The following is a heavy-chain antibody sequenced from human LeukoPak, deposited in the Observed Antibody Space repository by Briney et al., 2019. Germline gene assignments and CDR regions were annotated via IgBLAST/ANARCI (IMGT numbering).Heavy chain of an antibody. J-gene: IGHJ6*02. CDR3: TRDSAAMILCGMDV. V-gene: IGHV3-49*04. CDR1: GFTFGDYA. Sequence: GGSLRLSCKASGFTFGDYAMNWVRQAPGKGLEWVCFIRSKAYGATIEYAASVKGRFTISRDDSKSIAYLQMNSLKTEDTAVYYCTRDSAAMILCGMDVWGQGTTVTVSS. CDR2: IRSKAYGATI. D-gene: IGHD3-16*01.